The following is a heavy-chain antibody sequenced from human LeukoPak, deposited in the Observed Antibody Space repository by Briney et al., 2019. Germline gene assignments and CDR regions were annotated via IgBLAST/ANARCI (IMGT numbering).Heavy chain of an antibody. V-gene: IGHV4-59*01. Sequence: PSETLSLTCTVSGDSLNTYYWTWIRQTPGKELAWIGFVASSGTSNYNPSLKSRVSISIDTSKNQISLALTSVTPADTAVYYCARVVRGVVTSNWFDPWGQGTLVSVSS. CDR2: VASSGTS. CDR3: ARVVRGVVTSNWFDP. CDR1: GDSLNTYY. D-gene: IGHD2-21*02. J-gene: IGHJ5*02.